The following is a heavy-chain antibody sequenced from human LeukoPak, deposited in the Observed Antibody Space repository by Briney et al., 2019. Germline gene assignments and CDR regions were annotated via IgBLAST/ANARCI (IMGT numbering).Heavy chain of an antibody. CDR2: INTDGST. CDR1: GFTFSGYR. Sequence: GGSLRLSCVVSGFTFSGYRMHWVRQVPGKGLIWVSRINTDGSTTYADSVKGRFTISRENAKNTLYLQMNSLRVEDTAVYHCARSAYSAMDVWGQGTTVTVSS. J-gene: IGHJ6*02. V-gene: IGHV3-74*01. CDR3: ARSAYSAMDV.